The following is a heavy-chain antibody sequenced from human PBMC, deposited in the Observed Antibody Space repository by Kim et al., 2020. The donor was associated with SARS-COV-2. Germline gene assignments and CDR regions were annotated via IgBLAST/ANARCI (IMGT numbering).Heavy chain of an antibody. V-gene: IGHV3-74*01. CDR1: GFTFSSYW. Sequence: GGSLRLSCVASGFTFSSYWMHWVRQAPGKGLVCVSRVNSDGSSTCYADSVKGRFTISRDNARNTLYLQMNSLRAEDTAVYYCASLSTGYVWDKFDYWGQGTLVTVFS. D-gene: IGHD3-16*01. J-gene: IGHJ4*02. CDR3: ASLSTGYVWDKFDY. CDR2: VNSDGSST.